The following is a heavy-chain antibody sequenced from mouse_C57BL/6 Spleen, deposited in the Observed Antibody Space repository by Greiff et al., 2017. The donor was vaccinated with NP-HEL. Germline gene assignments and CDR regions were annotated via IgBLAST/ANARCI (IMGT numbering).Heavy chain of an antibody. V-gene: IGHV10-1*01. CDR3: VSFNYGGRGFAY. CDR2: IRSKSNNYAT. CDR1: GFSFNTYA. Sequence: DVKLVESGGGLVQPKGSLKLSCAASGFSFNTYAMNWVRQAPGKGLEWVARIRSKSNNYATYYADSVKDRFTISRDDSESMLYLQMSNLKADAAAFYYCVSFNYGGRGFAYWGQGTLVTVSA. D-gene: IGHD1-1*01. J-gene: IGHJ3*01.